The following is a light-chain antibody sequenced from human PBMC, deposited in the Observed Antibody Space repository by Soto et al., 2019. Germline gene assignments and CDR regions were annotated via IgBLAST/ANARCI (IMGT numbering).Light chain of an antibody. CDR3: SSYTSTSTPFV. CDR1: STDVGSYNY. Sequence: QSVLTQPASVSGSPGRSITISCTGTSTDVGSYNYVSWYQLHPGKAPKLMISEVSNRPSGVSNRFSGSKSGNTASLTISGLQTEDEADYYCSSYTSTSTPFVFGTGTRSPS. J-gene: IGLJ1*01. CDR2: EVS. V-gene: IGLV2-14*01.